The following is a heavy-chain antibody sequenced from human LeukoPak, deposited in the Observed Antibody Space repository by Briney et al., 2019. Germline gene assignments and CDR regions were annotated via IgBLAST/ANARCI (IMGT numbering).Heavy chain of an antibody. Sequence: GGSLRLSCAASGFTFSSYSMNWVRQAPGKGLKWVSYIDSSSSTIYYADSVKGRFTISRDNAKNSLYLQMNSLRAEDTAVYYCASPFDYWGQGTLVTVSS. V-gene: IGHV3-48*01. CDR3: ASPFDY. J-gene: IGHJ4*02. CDR2: IDSSSSTI. CDR1: GFTFSSYS.